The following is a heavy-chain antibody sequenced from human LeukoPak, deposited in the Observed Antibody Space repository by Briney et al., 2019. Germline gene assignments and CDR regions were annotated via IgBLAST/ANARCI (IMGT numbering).Heavy chain of an antibody. J-gene: IGHJ6*03. D-gene: IGHD4-23*01. CDR2: IYYSGST. CDR3: ARTNSAGDHYYYYYMDV. Sequence: SETLSLTCTVSGGSISSYYWSWIRQPPGKGLEWIGYIYYSGSTNYNPSLKSRVTISVDTSKNQFSLKLSSVTAADTAVYYCARTNSAGDHYYYYYMDVWGKGTTVTVSS. V-gene: IGHV4-59*01. CDR1: GGSISSYY.